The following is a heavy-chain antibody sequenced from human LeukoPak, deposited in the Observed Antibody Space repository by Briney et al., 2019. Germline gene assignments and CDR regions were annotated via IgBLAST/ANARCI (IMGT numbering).Heavy chain of an antibody. V-gene: IGHV2-5*02. J-gene: IGHJ3*02. D-gene: IGHD3-10*01. CDR3: AHTNANYYGSGSYDAFDI. Sequence: SGPTLVNPTQTLTLTCTFSGFSLSTSGVGVGWIRQPPGKALEWLALIYWDDDKRYSPSLKSRLTITKDTSKNQVVLTMTNMDPVDTATYYCAHTNANYYGSGSYDAFDIWGQGTMVTVSS. CDR2: IYWDDDK. CDR1: GFSLSTSGVG.